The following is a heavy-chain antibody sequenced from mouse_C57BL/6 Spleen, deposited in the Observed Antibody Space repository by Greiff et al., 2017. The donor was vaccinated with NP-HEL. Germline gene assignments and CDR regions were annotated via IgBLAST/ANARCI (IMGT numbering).Heavy chain of an antibody. CDR1: GYTFTSYW. V-gene: IGHV1-7*01. D-gene: IGHD2-2*01. CDR3: ASSTMVKGAWFAY. Sequence: VQLQQSGAELAKPGASVKLSCKASGYTFTSYWMHWVKQRPGQGLEWIGYINPSSGYTKYNQKFKDKATLTADKSSSTAYMQLSSLTYEDSAVYCCASSTMVKGAWFAYWGQGTLVTVSA. J-gene: IGHJ3*01. CDR2: INPSSGYT.